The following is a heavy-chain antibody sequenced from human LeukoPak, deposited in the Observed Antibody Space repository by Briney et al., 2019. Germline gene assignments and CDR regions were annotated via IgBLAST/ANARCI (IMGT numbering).Heavy chain of an antibody. D-gene: IGHD5-18*01. J-gene: IGHJ4*02. CDR3: AREDSYGLCLDY. CDR2: ISSGSSTI. CDR1: GFTFSDYY. Sequence: RSGGSLRLSCAAYGFTFSDYYMSWVRQAPGKGLEWVSYISSGSSTIYYADSVKGRFTVSRDNGKKSLYLHMNSLRAEDTAMYYCAREDSYGLCLDYWGQGTLVTVSS. V-gene: IGHV3-11*04.